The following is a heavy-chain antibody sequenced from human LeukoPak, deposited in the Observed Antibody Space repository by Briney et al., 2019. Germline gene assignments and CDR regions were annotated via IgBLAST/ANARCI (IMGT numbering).Heavy chain of an antibody. CDR3: ARFYYGLGSRFDC. CDR1: GDSISGHY. V-gene: IGHV4-59*11. Sequence: PSETLSPTYSISGDSISGHYWSWIRQPPGKGLEWIGYIYYSGTTNYNPSLKSRVTISVDTSKKQFSLRLSSVTAADTAVYYCARFYYGLGSRFDCWGQGTLVTVSS. D-gene: IGHD3-10*01. J-gene: IGHJ4*02. CDR2: IYYSGTT.